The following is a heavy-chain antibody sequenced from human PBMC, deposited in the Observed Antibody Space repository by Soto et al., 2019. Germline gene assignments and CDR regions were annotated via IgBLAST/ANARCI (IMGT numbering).Heavy chain of an antibody. Sequence: QVQLVESGGGVVQPGRSLRVSCAASGFTFSNYGMHWVRQAPGKGLEWVALISPDGSNKYYADSVKGRFSFSRDNSKNTLYLQVNSLRPEDTAVYYCARDRGWNCDCWGQGTLVTVSS. CDR3: ARDRGWNCDC. D-gene: IGHD1-7*01. J-gene: IGHJ4*02. CDR1: GFTFSNYG. CDR2: ISPDGSNK. V-gene: IGHV3-30*03.